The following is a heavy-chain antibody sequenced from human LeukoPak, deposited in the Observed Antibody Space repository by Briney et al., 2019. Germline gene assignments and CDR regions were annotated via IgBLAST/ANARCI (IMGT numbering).Heavy chain of an antibody. CDR3: AKDIGPLTYHYDTSGFSGAFDY. Sequence: GGSLRLSCAASGFTFSSYAMHWVRQAPGKGLEWVAVISYDGSNKYYADSVKGRLTISRDNAKSSLYLEMNSLRAEDTALYYCAKDIGPLTYHYDTSGFSGAFDYWGQGTLVTVSS. D-gene: IGHD3-22*01. V-gene: IGHV3-30*04. J-gene: IGHJ4*02. CDR2: ISYDGSNK. CDR1: GFTFSSYA.